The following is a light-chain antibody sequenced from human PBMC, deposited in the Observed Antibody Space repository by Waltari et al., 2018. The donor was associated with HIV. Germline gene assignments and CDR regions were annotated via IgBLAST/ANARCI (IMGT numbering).Light chain of an antibody. CDR2: SNN. CDR1: SSNIGSNT. CDR3: AAWDDSLNGHWV. Sequence: QSVLTQPPSASGTPGPRVTIPCSGSSSNIGSNTVNWYQQPPGTAPKLRIYSNNQRPSGVPDRFSGSKSGTSASLAISGLQSEDEADYYCAAWDDSLNGHWVFGGGTKLTVL. J-gene: IGLJ3*02. V-gene: IGLV1-44*01.